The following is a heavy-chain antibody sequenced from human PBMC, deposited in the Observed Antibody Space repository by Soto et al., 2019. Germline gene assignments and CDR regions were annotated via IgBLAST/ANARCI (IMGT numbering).Heavy chain of an antibody. CDR1: RFTVGSSY. Sequence: GGSLRLSCAASRFTVGSSYVSWVRQAPGKGLEWVSVIYTGDTPFYADSVKGRFTISRDNSKNTLYLQMNSLRVEDTAVYYCTRDLMDVVPPADDLFDPWGQGILVTVSS. CDR2: IYTGDTP. D-gene: IGHD2-2*01. J-gene: IGHJ5*02. V-gene: IGHV3-53*01. CDR3: TRDLMDVVPPADDLFDP.